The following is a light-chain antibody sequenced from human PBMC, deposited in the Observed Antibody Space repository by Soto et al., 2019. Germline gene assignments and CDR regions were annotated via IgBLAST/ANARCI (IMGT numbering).Light chain of an antibody. Sequence: DVVMTQSQLSLPVTLGQPASISCRSSQSLVYSDRNTYLNWFQQRPVQAPRRLIYKVYNRDSGVQGRFSGSGSGSDFTLKISRVDAEDVGVFYCLHGTHVKNTFREGTRLEIK. CDR2: KVY. J-gene: IGKJ5*01. CDR1: QSLVYSDRNTY. V-gene: IGKV2-30*01. CDR3: LHGTHVKNT.